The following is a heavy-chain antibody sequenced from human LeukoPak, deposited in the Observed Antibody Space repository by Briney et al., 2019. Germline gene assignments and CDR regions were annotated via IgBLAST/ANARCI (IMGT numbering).Heavy chain of an antibody. CDR2: ISYDGSNK. Sequence: GGSLRLSCAASGFTFSSYGMHWVRQAPGKGLEWVAVISYDGSNKYYADSVKGRFTISRDNSKNTLYLQMNSLRAADTAVYYCAKDGPPYYDILTGYSPRRGYFDYWGQGTLVTVSS. CDR3: AKDGPPYYDILTGYSPRRGYFDY. CDR1: GFTFSSYG. D-gene: IGHD3-9*01. V-gene: IGHV3-30*18. J-gene: IGHJ4*02.